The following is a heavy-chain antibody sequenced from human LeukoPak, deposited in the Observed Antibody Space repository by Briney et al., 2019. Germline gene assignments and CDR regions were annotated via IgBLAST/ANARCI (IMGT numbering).Heavy chain of an antibody. D-gene: IGHD6-13*01. CDR3: ARGGYSSSWYVPDWYFDL. CDR1: GYTFTSYG. Sequence: ASVKVSCKASGYTFTSYGISWVRQAPGQGLEWMGWISAYNGNTNYAQKLQGRVTMTTDTSTSTAYMELRSLRSDDTAVYYCARGGYSSSWYVPDWYFDLWGRGTLVTVSS. V-gene: IGHV1-18*01. CDR2: ISAYNGNT. J-gene: IGHJ2*01.